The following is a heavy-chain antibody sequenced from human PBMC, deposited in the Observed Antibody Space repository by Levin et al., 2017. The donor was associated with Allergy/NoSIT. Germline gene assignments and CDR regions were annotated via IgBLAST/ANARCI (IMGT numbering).Heavy chain of an antibody. CDR2: IYYSGST. CDR3: ARPGPRVGYSGSDAFDI. Sequence: NPSETLSLTCTVSGGSISSSSYYWGWIRQPPGKGLEWIGSIYYSGSTYYNPSLKSRVTISVDTSKNQFSLKLSSVTAADTAVYYCARPGPRVGYSGSDAFDIWGQGTMVTVSS. D-gene: IGHD5-12*01. J-gene: IGHJ3*02. CDR1: GGSISSSSYY. V-gene: IGHV4-39*01.